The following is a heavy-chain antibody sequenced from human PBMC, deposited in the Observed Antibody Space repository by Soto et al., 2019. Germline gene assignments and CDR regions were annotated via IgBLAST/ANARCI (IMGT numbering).Heavy chain of an antibody. CDR3: ARGRGTGWYGFYYGMDV. CDR2: INQSGST. J-gene: IGHJ6*02. CDR1: GGSFRDYY. V-gene: IGHV4-34*01. Sequence: SETLSLTCAVYGGSFRDYYWHWIRQAPGKGLECIGEINQSGSTKSNASLKSRVTISVDTSKNQSSLKLTSVTAADTAVYYCARGRGTGWYGFYYGMDVWGQGPTVTVSS. D-gene: IGHD6-19*01.